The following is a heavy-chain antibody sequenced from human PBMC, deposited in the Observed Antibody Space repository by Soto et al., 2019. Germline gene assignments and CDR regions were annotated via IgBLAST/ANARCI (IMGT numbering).Heavy chain of an antibody. CDR1: GGSITNYY. CDR3: ARHGFGSLHGLVDV. V-gene: IGHV4-59*08. Sequence: QVQLQESGPGLVKPSETLSLTCTVSGGSITNYYCSWFRQPPGKGLEWIGYIQYSGYSAYNLSLKSXVAXSMDPSKTQFSLMLESVTATDTAVYYCARHGFGSLHGLVDVWGQGTTVIVSS. D-gene: IGHD3-10*01. CDR2: IQYSGYS. J-gene: IGHJ6*02.